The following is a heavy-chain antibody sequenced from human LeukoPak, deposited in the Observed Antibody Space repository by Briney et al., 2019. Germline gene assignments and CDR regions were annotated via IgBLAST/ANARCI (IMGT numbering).Heavy chain of an antibody. CDR1: GYTFTSYG. Sequence: ASVKVSCKASGYTFTSYGISWVRQAPGQGLEWMGWISAYNGNTNYAQKLQGRVTMTTDTSTSTAYMELRSLRSDDTAVYHCARDRGAYYYGSGSFFDYWGQGTLVTVSS. CDR3: ARDRGAYYYGSGSFFDY. J-gene: IGHJ4*02. CDR2: ISAYNGNT. D-gene: IGHD3-10*01. V-gene: IGHV1-18*01.